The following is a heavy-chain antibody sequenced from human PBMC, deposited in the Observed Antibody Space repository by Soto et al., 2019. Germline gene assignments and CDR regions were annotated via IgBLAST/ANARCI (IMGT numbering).Heavy chain of an antibody. D-gene: IGHD3-16*01. V-gene: IGHV1-69*12. CDR2: IIPVFGTA. CDR3: ARGRFAYTSRRSPMDV. Sequence: QVQLVQSGAEVKKPGSSVSVSCKASGGTFNSYAISWVRQAPRQGLEWMGGIIPVFGTANYAQKFQGRVTITADESTSTADMELRSLNSEDTAVYYCARGRFAYTSRRSPMDVWGQGTTVTVSS. J-gene: IGHJ6*02. CDR1: GGTFNSYA.